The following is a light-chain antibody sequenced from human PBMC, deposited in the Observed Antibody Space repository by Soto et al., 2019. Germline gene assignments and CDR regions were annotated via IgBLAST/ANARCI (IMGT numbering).Light chain of an antibody. CDR3: QQYNKWPLT. CDR2: GAS. CDR1: QSVSSY. V-gene: IGKV3-15*01. Sequence: EIVLTQSPATLSLSPGERATLSCRASQSVSSYLAWYQQKPGQAPRLLIYGASTRATGISARFSGSGSGTEFTLTISSLQSEDFTVYYCQQYNKWPLTFGQGTKVDIK. J-gene: IGKJ1*01.